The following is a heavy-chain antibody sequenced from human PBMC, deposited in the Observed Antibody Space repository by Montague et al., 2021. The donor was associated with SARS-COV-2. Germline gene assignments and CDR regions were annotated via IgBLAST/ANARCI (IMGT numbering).Heavy chain of an antibody. J-gene: IGHJ4*02. CDR1: GFSLSTSGEA. Sequence: PALVKPTQTLTLTCTFSGFSLSTSGEAVGWIRQPPGKALEWPALIYWDDDKRYSPSLKSRLTITKDTSKNQVVLTMTNMDPVDTATYYCAHRGGSNWTKPYFDYWGQGTLATVSS. V-gene: IGHV2-5*02. D-gene: IGHD6-13*01. CDR3: AHRGGSNWTKPYFDY. CDR2: IYWDDDK.